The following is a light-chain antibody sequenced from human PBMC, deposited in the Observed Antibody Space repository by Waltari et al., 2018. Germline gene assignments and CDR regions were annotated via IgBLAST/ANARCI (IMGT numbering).Light chain of an antibody. CDR1: KLGDKY. CDR2: QDS. CDR3: QACDSSTGVV. V-gene: IGLV3-1*01. Sequence: SYELTRPPSVSVSPGQTASITCSGDKLGDKYACWYQQKPGQSPVLVIYQDSKRPSGIPERFSGSNSGNTATLTISGTQAMDEADYYCQACDSSTGVVFGGGTKLTVL. J-gene: IGLJ2*01.